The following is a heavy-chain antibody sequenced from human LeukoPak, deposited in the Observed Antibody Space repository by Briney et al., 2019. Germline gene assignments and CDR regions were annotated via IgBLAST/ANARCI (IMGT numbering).Heavy chain of an antibody. D-gene: IGHD3-22*01. CDR1: GGSISSYY. Sequence: SETLSLTCTVSGGSISSYYWSWIRQPPGKGLEWIGYIYYSGSTNYNPSLKSRVTISVDTSKNQFSLELSSVTAADTAVYYCARDTYYYDSSGYSRYDWFNPWGQGTLVTVSS. CDR3: ARDTYYYDSSGYSRYDWFNP. CDR2: IYYSGST. J-gene: IGHJ5*02. V-gene: IGHV4-59*01.